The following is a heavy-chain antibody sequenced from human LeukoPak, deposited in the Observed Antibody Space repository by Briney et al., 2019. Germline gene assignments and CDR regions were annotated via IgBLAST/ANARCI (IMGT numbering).Heavy chain of an antibody. D-gene: IGHD6-6*01. V-gene: IGHV3-23*01. Sequence: GGSLRLSCAASGFTFSSYAMSWVRQAPGKGLEWVSAISGSGDSTYYGDSVKGRFTISRDNAKNSLYLQMNSLRAEDTALYYCAKVGYSSSWGYYFDYWGQGTLVTVSS. CDR1: GFTFSSYA. CDR3: AKVGYSSSWGYYFDY. J-gene: IGHJ4*02. CDR2: ISGSGDST.